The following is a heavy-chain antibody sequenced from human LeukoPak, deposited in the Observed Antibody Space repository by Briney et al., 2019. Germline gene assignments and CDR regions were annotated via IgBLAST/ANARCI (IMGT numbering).Heavy chain of an antibody. CDR1: GGSISNYY. D-gene: IGHD3-3*01. CDR3: ARDRGDFWSGRLLDY. CDR2: IYTSGST. Sequence: TSETLSLTCTVSGGSISNYYWSWIRQPAGKGLEWIGRIYTSGSTNYNPSLKSRVTMSVDTSKNQFSLKLSSVTAADTAVYYCARDRGDFWSGRLLDYWGQGILVTVSS. J-gene: IGHJ4*02. V-gene: IGHV4-4*07.